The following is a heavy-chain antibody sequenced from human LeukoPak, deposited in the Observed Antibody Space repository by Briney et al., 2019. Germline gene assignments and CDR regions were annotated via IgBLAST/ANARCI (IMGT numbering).Heavy chain of an antibody. Sequence: ASVKVSCKASGGTFRSYAISWVRQAPGQGLEWMGGIIPIFGTANYAQKFQGRVTITADESTSTAYMELSSLRSEDTAVYYCAGGPRYYYDSSDLPRRFDPWGQGTLVTVSS. D-gene: IGHD3-22*01. V-gene: IGHV1-69*13. CDR2: IIPIFGTA. J-gene: IGHJ5*02. CDR1: GGTFRSYA. CDR3: AGGPRYYYDSSDLPRRFDP.